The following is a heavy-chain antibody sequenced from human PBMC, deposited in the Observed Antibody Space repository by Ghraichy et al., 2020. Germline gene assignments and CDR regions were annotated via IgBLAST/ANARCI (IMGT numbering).Heavy chain of an antibody. CDR3: ARPDYGDFHGYYYYGMDV. V-gene: IGHV3-48*02. CDR1: GFTFSSYS. J-gene: IGHJ6*02. CDR2: ISSSSSTI. Sequence: GSLRLSCAASGFTFSSYSMNWVRQAPGKGLEWVSYISSSSSTIYSADSVKGRFTISRDNAKNSLYLQMNSLRDEDTAVYYCARPDYGDFHGYYYYGMDVWGQGTTVTVSS. D-gene: IGHD4-17*01.